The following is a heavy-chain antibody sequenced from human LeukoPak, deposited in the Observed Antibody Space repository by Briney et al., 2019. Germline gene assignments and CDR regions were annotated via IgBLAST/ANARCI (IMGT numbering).Heavy chain of an antibody. CDR2: ISSGDNT. CDR3: ARGVEYSSGHPDY. D-gene: IGHD6-19*01. V-gene: IGHV3-53*01. J-gene: IGHJ4*02. Sequence: GGSLRLSCAASGFTLSTNSMSWVRQARGKGQEWVSGISSGDNTYYVDSVKGRFTISRDNSKNTLYLQMNSLRAEDTAVYYCARGVEYSSGHPDYWGQGTLVTVSS. CDR1: GFTLSTNS.